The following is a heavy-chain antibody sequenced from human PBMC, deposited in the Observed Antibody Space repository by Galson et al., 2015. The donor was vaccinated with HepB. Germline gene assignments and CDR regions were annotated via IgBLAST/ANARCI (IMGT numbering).Heavy chain of an antibody. CDR1: GYTFTSYG. V-gene: IGHV1-18*01. D-gene: IGHD3-3*01. J-gene: IGHJ6*03. Sequence: SCKASGYTFTSYGISWVRQAPGQGLEWMGRISAYNGNTNYAQKLQGRVTMTTDTSTSTAYMELRSLRPDDTAVYYCARDTSYYDFWSGYTQYYYMDVWGKGTTVTVSS. CDR3: ARDTSYYDFWSGYTQYYYMDV. CDR2: ISAYNGNT.